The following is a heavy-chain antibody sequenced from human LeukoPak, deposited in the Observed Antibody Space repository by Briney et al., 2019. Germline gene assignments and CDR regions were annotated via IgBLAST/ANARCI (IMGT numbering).Heavy chain of an antibody. CDR1: GYTFTGYY. CDR2: IGAHNGNT. V-gene: IGHV1-18*04. J-gene: IGHJ4*02. CDR3: ARGGGYSYHEQYFDY. Sequence: PLASVKVSCKASGYTFTGYYMHWVRQAPGQGLEWMGWIGAHNGNTNYAQNLQGRVTMTTDTSTSTAYMELRSLISDDTAVYYCARGGGYSYHEQYFDYWGQGTLVTVSS. D-gene: IGHD5-18*01.